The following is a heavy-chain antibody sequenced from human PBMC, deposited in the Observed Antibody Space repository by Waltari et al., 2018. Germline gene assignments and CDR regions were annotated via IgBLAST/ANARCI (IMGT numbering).Heavy chain of an antibody. CDR3: ARGRDTIFGVVIIRGGAFDI. V-gene: IGHV4-34*01. J-gene: IGHJ3*02. Sequence: QVQLQQWGAGLLKPSETLSLTCAVYGGSFSGYYWSWIRQPPGKGLEWIGEINHSGITNSNPSLKSRVTISVDTSKNQFSLKLSSVTAADTAVYYCARGRDTIFGVVIIRGGAFDIWGQGTMVTVSS. CDR2: INHSGIT. D-gene: IGHD3-3*01. CDR1: GGSFSGYY.